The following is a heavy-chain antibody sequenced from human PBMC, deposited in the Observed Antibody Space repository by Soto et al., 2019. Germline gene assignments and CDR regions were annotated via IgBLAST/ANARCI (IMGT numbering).Heavy chain of an antibody. CDR3: ARDHITMVRGVYNWFDP. V-gene: IGHV1-69*13. CDR2: IIPIFGTA. CDR1: GGTFSSYA. D-gene: IGHD3-10*01. Sequence: VKVSCKASGGTFSSYAISWVRQAPGQGLEWMGGIIPIFGTANYAQKFQGRVTITRDTSASTAYMELSSLRSEDTAVYYCARDHITMVRGVYNWFDPWGQGTLVTVSS. J-gene: IGHJ5*02.